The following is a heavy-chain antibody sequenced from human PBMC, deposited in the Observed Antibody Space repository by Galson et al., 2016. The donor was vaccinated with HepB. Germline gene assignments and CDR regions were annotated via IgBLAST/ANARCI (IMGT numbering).Heavy chain of an antibody. D-gene: IGHD2-15*01. J-gene: IGHJ6*02. V-gene: IGHV4-4*02. CDR2: IFHSGAT. Sequence: SETLSLTCVVSGDSISSSVWWTWVRQPPGKGLEWIGEIFHSGATNYNPSLESRVTISIDKSMNQFSLRLTSVTAADTAVYYCANRKDMFYHSDVWGQGTTVTVSS. CDR3: ANRKDMFYHSDV. CDR1: GDSISSSVW.